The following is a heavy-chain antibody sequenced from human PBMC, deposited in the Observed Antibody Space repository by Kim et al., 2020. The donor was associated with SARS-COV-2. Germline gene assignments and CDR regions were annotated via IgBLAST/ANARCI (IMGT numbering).Heavy chain of an antibody. CDR2: IYSGGST. CDR1: GFTVSSNY. CDR3: AREWHAFDI. V-gene: IGHV3-53*01. J-gene: IGHJ3*02. Sequence: GGSLRLSCAVSGFTVSSNYMSWVRQAPGKGLEWVSVIYSGGSTYYADSVKGRFTISRDNSKNTLYLQMNSLRAGDTAVYYCAREWHAFDIWGQGTMGTVSS.